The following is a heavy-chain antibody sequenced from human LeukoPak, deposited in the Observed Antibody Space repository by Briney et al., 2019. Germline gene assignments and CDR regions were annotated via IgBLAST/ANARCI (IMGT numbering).Heavy chain of an antibody. J-gene: IGHJ4*02. CDR3: AREYWGFDY. V-gene: IGHV4-4*02. CDR1: DGSISSSKW. CDR2: IYHSGST. Sequence: PSETLSLTCAVSDGSISSSKWWSWVRQAPGKGLEWIGEIYHSGSTNYNPSLKSRVTISVDTSKNQFSLKLSSVTAADTAVYYCAREYWGFDYWGQGTLVTVSS. D-gene: IGHD7-27*01.